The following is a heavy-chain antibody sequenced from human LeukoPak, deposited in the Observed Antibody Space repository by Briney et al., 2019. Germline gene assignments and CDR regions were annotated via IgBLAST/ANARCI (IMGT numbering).Heavy chain of an antibody. CDR3: AREVSTSWFDP. CDR1: GFTFSTYQ. D-gene: IGHD5/OR15-5a*01. J-gene: IGHJ5*02. CDR2: ISGSGETI. V-gene: IGHV3-48*03. Sequence: GGSLRLSCAASGFTFSTYQMHWLRQAPGKGLEWVSYISGSGETILYADSVKGRFTMSRDNAKDSLYLQMSSLTVDDTAVYYCAREVSTSWFDPWGQGTLVTVYS.